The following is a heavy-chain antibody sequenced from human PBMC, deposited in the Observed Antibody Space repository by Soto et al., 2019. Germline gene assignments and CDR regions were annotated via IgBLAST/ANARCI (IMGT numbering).Heavy chain of an antibody. CDR3: ARDAMIRITRMTFDI. Sequence: GGSLRLSCAASGFTFSSYGMHWVRQAPGKGLEWVAVIWYDGSNKYYADSVKGRFTISRDNSKNTLYLQMNSLRAEDTAVYYCARDAMIRITRMTFDIWGQGTMVTV. J-gene: IGHJ3*02. D-gene: IGHD3-22*01. CDR2: IWYDGSNK. V-gene: IGHV3-33*01. CDR1: GFTFSSYG.